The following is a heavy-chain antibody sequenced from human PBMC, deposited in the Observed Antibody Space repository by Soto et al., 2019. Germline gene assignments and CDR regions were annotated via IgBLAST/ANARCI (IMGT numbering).Heavy chain of an antibody. J-gene: IGHJ6*02. V-gene: IGHV3-66*01. CDR1: GFTVSSNY. D-gene: IGHD2-21*02. CDR3: ARDRGAYCGGDCYLDYRNYYYGMDV. Sequence: PGGSLRLSCAASGFTVSSNYMSWVRQAPGKGLEWVSVIYSGGSTYYADSVKGRFTISRDNSKNTLYLQMNSLRAEDTAVYYCARDRGAYCGGDCYLDYRNYYYGMDVWGQGTTVTVSS. CDR2: IYSGGST.